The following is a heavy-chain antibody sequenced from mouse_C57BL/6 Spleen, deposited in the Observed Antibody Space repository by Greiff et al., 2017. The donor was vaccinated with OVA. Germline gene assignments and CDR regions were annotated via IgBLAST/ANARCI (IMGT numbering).Heavy chain of an antibody. D-gene: IGHD1-1*01. CDR3: ARGALRYLWYFDV. J-gene: IGHJ1*03. CDR1: GYAFSSSW. V-gene: IGHV1-82*01. CDR2: IYPGDGDT. Sequence: QVQLKESGPELVKPGASVKISCKASGYAFSSSWMNWVKQRPGKGLEWIGRIYPGDGDTNYNGKFKGKATLTVDTSSSTAYMQLSSLTSEDSAVYYCARGALRYLWYFDVWGTGTTVTVSS.